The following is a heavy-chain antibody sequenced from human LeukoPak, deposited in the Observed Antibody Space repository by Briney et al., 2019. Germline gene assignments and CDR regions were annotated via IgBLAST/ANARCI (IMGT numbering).Heavy chain of an antibody. CDR1: GFSFEDYD. Sequence: GRSLRLSCAASGFSFEDYDMYGSGKLQGRAWSGSQVLIGVVIIWSMGTLKDRFTISRDNAKNSLHLEMDSLRLEDTALYFCAKDQRSRRKTYFGVLQGGMDVWGKGTTVTVSS. J-gene: IGHJ6*03. CDR2: LIGVVII. D-gene: IGHD3-3*01. CDR3: AKDQRSRRKTYFGVLQGGMDV. V-gene: IGHV3-9*01.